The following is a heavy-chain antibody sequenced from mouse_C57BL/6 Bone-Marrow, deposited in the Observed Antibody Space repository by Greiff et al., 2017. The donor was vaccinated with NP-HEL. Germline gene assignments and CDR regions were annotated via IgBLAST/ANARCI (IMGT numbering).Heavy chain of an antibody. CDR2: IYPGSGNT. CDR1: GYTFTDYY. Sequence: VKLQQSGAELVRPGASVKLSCKASGYTFTDYYINWVKQRPGQGLEWIARIYPGSGNTYYNEKFKGKATLTAEKSSSTAYMQLSSLTSEDSAVYFCARSVLRCWGTGTTVTVSS. D-gene: IGHD1-1*01. J-gene: IGHJ1*03. V-gene: IGHV1-76*01. CDR3: ARSVLRC.